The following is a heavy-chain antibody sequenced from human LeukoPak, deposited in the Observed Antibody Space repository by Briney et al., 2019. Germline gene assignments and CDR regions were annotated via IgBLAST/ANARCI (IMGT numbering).Heavy chain of an antibody. CDR3: ARDTLYGDYAAGMDV. J-gene: IGHJ6*02. V-gene: IGHV1-2*02. CDR1: GYTFTGYY. D-gene: IGHD4-17*01. CDR2: INPNSGGT. Sequence: ASVKVSCKASGYTFTGYYMHWVRQAPGQGLEWMGWINPNSGGTNYAQKFQGRVTMTRDTSTSTAYMELSRLRSDDTAVYYCARDTLYGDYAAGMDVWGQGTTVTVSS.